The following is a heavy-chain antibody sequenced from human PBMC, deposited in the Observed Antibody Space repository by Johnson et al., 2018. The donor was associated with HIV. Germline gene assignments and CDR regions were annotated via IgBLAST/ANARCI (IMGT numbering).Heavy chain of an antibody. CDR3: TTDLDGYSSSSSDALDS. V-gene: IGHV3-11*01. CDR2: ISSSGSTI. CDR1: GITFTNAW. J-gene: IGHJ3*02. D-gene: IGHD6-6*01. Sequence: QVQLVESGGGLVQPGGSLRLSCAASGITFTNAWMSWIRQAPGKGLEWVSYISSSGSTIYYADSVKGRFTIPRDDSKNTLYLQMNSLKTEDTAVYYCTTDLDGYSSSSSDALDSWGQGTMVTVSA.